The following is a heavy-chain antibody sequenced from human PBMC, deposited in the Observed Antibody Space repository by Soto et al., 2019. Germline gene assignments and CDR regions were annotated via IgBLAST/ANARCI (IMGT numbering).Heavy chain of an antibody. J-gene: IGHJ1*01. CDR3: VKDSRGSSWCSAEYFQL. Sequence: PWGSLRLSCTASGFTFISYAIHFLRHSPLKWLEWVAVISYDGTKKYYGDSVRGRFTISRDNSNNTLSVQMNSLRGDDSAVYYCVKDSRGSSWCSAEYFQLWGQGTRVTVSS. CDR1: GFTFISYA. CDR2: ISYDGTKK. V-gene: IGHV3-30*18. D-gene: IGHD6-13*01.